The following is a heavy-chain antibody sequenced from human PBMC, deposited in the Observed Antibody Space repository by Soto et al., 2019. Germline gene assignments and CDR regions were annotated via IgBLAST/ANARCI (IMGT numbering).Heavy chain of an antibody. V-gene: IGHV5-51*01. Sequence: GESLKISCKGSGYSFTSYWIGWVRQMPGKGLEWMGIIYPGDSDTRYSPSFQGQVTISVDKSISTAYLQWSSLKASDTAMYYCATPAGIWFGENAFDIWGQGTMVTVSS. CDR1: GYSFTSYW. CDR3: ATPAGIWFGENAFDI. D-gene: IGHD3-10*01. CDR2: IYPGDSDT. J-gene: IGHJ3*02.